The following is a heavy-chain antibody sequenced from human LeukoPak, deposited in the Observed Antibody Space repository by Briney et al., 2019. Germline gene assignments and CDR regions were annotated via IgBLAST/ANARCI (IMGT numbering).Heavy chain of an antibody. J-gene: IGHJ4*02. V-gene: IGHV3-21*01. CDR3: ASFDFWSGPDY. CDR2: IISSSSYI. CDR1: GFAFSSYS. Sequence: GGSLRLSCAASGFAFSSYSMNWVRQAPGKRLEWVSSIISSSSYIYYADSVKGRFTISRDNAKNSLYLQMNSLRAEDTAVYYCASFDFWSGPDYWGQGTLVTVSS. D-gene: IGHD3-3*01.